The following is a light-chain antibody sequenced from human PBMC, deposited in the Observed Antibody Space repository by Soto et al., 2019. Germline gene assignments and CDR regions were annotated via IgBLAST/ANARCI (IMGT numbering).Light chain of an antibody. J-gene: IGLJ1*01. Sequence: QSVLTQPPSVSGAPGQRVTISCTGSRSNIGAAYDAHWYQHLPGAAPKLLIYGNSNRPSGVPDRFSGSKSGTSASLAITGLQAEDEADYYCQSYDSSLSIYVFGSGTK. CDR1: RSNIGAAYD. CDR2: GNS. CDR3: QSYDSSLSIYV. V-gene: IGLV1-40*01.